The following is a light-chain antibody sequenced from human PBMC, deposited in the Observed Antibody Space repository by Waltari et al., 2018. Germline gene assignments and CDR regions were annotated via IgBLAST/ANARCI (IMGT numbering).Light chain of an antibody. Sequence: EIVLTRSPATLSLSPGERATLSCRASQSVSIYLAWYQQKPGQAPRLLIYDISNRAAGIPARFSGSGAGTDFTLTISGLEPEDFAVYYCQHRANWPLTFGGGTRVQIK. J-gene: IGKJ4*01. CDR3: QHRANWPLT. CDR1: QSVSIY. CDR2: DIS. V-gene: IGKV3-11*01.